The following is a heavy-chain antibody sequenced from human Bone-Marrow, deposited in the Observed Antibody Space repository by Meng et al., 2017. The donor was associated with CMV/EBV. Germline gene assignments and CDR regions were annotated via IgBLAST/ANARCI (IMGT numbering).Heavy chain of an antibody. CDR1: GFTFSSYS. CDR2: ISSSSSYI. CDR3: ARDEYYYYGMDV. Sequence: GESLKISCEASGFTFSSYSMNWVRQAPGKGLEWVSSISSSSSYIYYADSVKGRFTISRDNAKNSLYLQMNSLRAEDTAVYYCARDEYYYYGMDVWGQGTTVTVSS. J-gene: IGHJ6*02. V-gene: IGHV3-21*01.